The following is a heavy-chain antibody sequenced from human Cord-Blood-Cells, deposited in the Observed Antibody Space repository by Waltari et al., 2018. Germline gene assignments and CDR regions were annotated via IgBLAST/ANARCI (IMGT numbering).Heavy chain of an antibody. Sequence: QVQLKQWGAGLLTPSETLSLTCAVYGGSFSGYYWSWIRQPPGKGLEWFGEINQSGSTNYDPSRQCRVTRSVDTSKNRFSLKLSSVTAADTAVCYCAILGGNSADAFDIWGQGTMVTVSS. J-gene: IGHJ3*02. D-gene: IGHD2-21*02. CDR1: GGSFSGYY. V-gene: IGHV4-34*01. CDR2: INQSGST. CDR3: AILGGNSADAFDI.